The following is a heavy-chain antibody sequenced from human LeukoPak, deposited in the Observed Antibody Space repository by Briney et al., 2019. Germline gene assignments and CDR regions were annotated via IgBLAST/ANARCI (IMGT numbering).Heavy chain of an antibody. CDR2: INHSGST. CDR3: ASSEGC. CDR1: GFTFSIYN. J-gene: IGHJ4*02. V-gene: IGHV4-34*01. Sequence: LRLSCAASGFTFSIYNMNWVRQAPGKGLEWIGEINHSGSTNYNPSLKSRVTISVDTSKNQFSLKLSSVTAADTAVYYCASSEGCWGQGTLVTVSS.